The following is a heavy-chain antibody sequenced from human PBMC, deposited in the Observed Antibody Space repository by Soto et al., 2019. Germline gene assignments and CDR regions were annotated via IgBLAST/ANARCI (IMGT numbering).Heavy chain of an antibody. D-gene: IGHD3-10*01. V-gene: IGHV3-23*01. Sequence: EVRLLVSGGGLVQPGGSLRLSCAASRFIFSDYSMAWVRQTPEKGLEWVSGMSISGEKTFYADSVNGRFTVSRDSSKNTVYLQMNSLRVEDTAVYYCARWSGFGDLWGQGTLVTVSS. J-gene: IGHJ4*02. CDR2: MSISGEKT. CDR1: RFIFSDYS. CDR3: ARWSGFGDL.